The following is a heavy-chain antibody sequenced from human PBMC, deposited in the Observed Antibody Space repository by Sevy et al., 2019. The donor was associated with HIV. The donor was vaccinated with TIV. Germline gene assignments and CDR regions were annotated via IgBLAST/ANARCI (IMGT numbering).Heavy chain of an antibody. CDR2: IYYSGST. Sequence: SETLSLTCTVSGGSISSYYWSWIRQPPGKGLEWIGYIYYSGSTNYHPSLKSRVTISVDTSKNQFSLKLSSVTAADTAVYYCAREIVVVPAAMGALHYYYYMDVWGKGTTVTVSS. CDR1: GGSISSYY. J-gene: IGHJ6*03. V-gene: IGHV4-59*01. D-gene: IGHD2-2*01. CDR3: AREIVVVPAAMGALHYYYYMDV.